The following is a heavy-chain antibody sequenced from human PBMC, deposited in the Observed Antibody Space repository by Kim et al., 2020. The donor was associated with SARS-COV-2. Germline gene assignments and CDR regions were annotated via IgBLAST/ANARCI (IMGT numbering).Heavy chain of an antibody. D-gene: IGHD3-3*01. CDR1: GFTFSSYG. V-gene: IGHV3-30*18. Sequence: GGSLRLSCAASGFTFSSYGMHWVRQAPGKGLEWVAVISYDGSNKYYADSVKGRFTISRDNSKNTLYLQMNSLRAEDTAVYYCAKDMIFGVVTDNYYYYGMDVWGQGTTVTVSS. CDR3: AKDMIFGVVTDNYYYYGMDV. J-gene: IGHJ6*02. CDR2: ISYDGSNK.